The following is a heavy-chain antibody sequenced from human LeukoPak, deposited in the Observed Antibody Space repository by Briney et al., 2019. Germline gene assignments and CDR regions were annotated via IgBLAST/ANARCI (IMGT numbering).Heavy chain of an antibody. CDR3: ARDANTRPN. J-gene: IGHJ6*04. V-gene: IGHV3-48*04. Sequence: GGSLRLSCAASGFTVSTSGMNWVRQAPGKGLEWLSYISSSSSVIYYADSVKGRFTISRDNAKNSLSLQMNSLRAEDTAVYYCARDANTRPNWGKGTTVTVSS. CDR2: ISSSSSVI. CDR1: GFTVSTSG. D-gene: IGHD2/OR15-2a*01.